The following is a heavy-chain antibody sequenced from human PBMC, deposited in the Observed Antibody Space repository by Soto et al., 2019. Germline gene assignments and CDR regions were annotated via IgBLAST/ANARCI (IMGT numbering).Heavy chain of an antibody. V-gene: IGHV3-21*01. CDR2: ISSSSSYI. CDR3: ASPPYYYDTSGYSY. J-gene: IGHJ4*02. Sequence: EVQLVESGGGLVKPGGSLRLSCAASGFAFGTYSMNWVRQAPGKGLEWVSSISSSSSYIYYADSVKGRFTISRDNAKNSLYLQMTSLRAEDTAVYYCASPPYYYDTSGYSYWGQGTVVTVSS. CDR1: GFAFGTYS. D-gene: IGHD3-22*01.